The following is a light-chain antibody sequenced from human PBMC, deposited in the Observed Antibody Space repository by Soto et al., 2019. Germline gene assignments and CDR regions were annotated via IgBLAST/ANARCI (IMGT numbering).Light chain of an antibody. CDR2: GAS. J-gene: IGKJ4*01. Sequence: EIVLTQSPGTLSLSPGERATLSCRASQSVSSSYLAWYQPKPGQAPRLLIYGASSRATGIPDRFSGSGSGTDFTLTISRLEPEDFAVHYCQQYGSSPPNTFGGGTKVDIK. CDR1: QSVSSSY. CDR3: QQYGSSPPNT. V-gene: IGKV3-20*01.